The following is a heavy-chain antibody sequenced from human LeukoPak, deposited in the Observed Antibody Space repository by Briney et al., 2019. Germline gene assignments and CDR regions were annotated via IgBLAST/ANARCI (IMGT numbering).Heavy chain of an antibody. CDR3: ARDYPIAAAGSFDY. Sequence: GGSLRLSCAASGFSFSSDAMSWVRQSPGKGLEWVSAISGRGVNIYNADSVKGRFTISRDNAKNSLYLQMNSLRAEDTAVYYCARDYPIAAAGSFDYWGQGTLVTVSS. D-gene: IGHD6-13*01. V-gene: IGHV3-21*01. CDR2: ISGRGVNI. J-gene: IGHJ4*02. CDR1: GFSFSSDA.